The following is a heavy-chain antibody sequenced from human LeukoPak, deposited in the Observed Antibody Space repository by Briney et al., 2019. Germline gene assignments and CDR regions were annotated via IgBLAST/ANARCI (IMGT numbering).Heavy chain of an antibody. V-gene: IGHV3-9*01. Sequence: PGGSLRLSCAASGFTFDDYAMHWVRQAPGKGLGGVSGISWNSGSIGYADSVKGRFTISRDNAKNSLYLQMNSLRAEDTALYYCAKDGYCSGGSCYSNYYYGMDVWGQGTTVTVSS. D-gene: IGHD2-15*01. CDR3: AKDGYCSGGSCYSNYYYGMDV. J-gene: IGHJ6*02. CDR1: GFTFDDYA. CDR2: ISWNSGSI.